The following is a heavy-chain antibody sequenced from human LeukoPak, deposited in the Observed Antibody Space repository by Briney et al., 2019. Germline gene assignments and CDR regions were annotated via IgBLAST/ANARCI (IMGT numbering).Heavy chain of an antibody. CDR3: LITMVRGVTADSDFAN. D-gene: IGHD3-10*01. CDR1: GFTFSSYA. J-gene: IGHJ4*02. CDR2: ISSSGGST. V-gene: IGHV3-23*01. Sequence: GGSLRLSCAASGFTFSSYAMNWVRQAPGKGLEWVSGISSSGGSTYYADSVKGRFTISRDNSKNTLYLQMNSLRPEDTAVYYGLITMVRGVTADSDFANWGQGTLVTVS.